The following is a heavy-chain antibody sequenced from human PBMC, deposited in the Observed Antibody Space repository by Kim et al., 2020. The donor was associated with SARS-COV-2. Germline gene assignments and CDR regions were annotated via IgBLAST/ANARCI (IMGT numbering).Heavy chain of an antibody. Sequence: YAQKFQGRVTITADESTSTAYMELSSLRSEDTAVYYCASPYNWNSYYFDYWGQGTLVTVSS. V-gene: IGHV1-69*01. CDR3: ASPYNWNSYYFDY. J-gene: IGHJ4*02. D-gene: IGHD1-1*01.